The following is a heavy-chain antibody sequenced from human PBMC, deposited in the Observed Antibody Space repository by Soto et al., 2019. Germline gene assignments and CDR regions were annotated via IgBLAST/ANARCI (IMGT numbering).Heavy chain of an antibody. J-gene: IGHJ5*02. CDR3: AKDRNPLPEYYDILTGEGYNWFDP. Sequence: SVKVSCKASGFTFTSSAVQWVRQARGQRLEWIGWIVVGSGNTNYAQKFQERVTITRDMSTSTAYMELSSLRSEDTAVYYCAKDRNPLPEYYDILTGEGYNWFDPWGQGTLVTVSS. D-gene: IGHD3-9*01. CDR1: GFTFTSSA. CDR2: IVVGSGNT. V-gene: IGHV1-58*01.